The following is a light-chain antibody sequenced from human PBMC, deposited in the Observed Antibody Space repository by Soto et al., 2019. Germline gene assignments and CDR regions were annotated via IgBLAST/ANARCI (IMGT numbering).Light chain of an antibody. V-gene: IGKV3D-15*01. CDR1: QSVSSN. Sequence: EIVMTQSPATLSVSPGERATLSCRASQSVSSNLAWYQQKPGQAPRLLIYGASTRATGIPARFSGSGSGTEFTRTISSLQSEDFAVYYCQQYNKWPFTFGPGNTVAIK. J-gene: IGKJ3*01. CDR2: GAS. CDR3: QQYNKWPFT.